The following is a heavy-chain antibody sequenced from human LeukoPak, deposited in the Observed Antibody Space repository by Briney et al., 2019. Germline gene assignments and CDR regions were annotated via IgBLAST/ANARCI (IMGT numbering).Heavy chain of an antibody. CDR3: AKGFNYGDYHGVGWFDP. V-gene: IGHV3-23*01. CDR2: ISGSGGST. Sequence: PGGSLRLSCAASGFTFSSYAMSWVRQAPGKGLGWVSTISGSGGSTYYADSVKGRFTISRDNSKNTLYLQMNSLRAEDTAVYYCAKGFNYGDYHGVGWFDPWGQGILVTVRS. D-gene: IGHD4-17*01. J-gene: IGHJ5*02. CDR1: GFTFSSYA.